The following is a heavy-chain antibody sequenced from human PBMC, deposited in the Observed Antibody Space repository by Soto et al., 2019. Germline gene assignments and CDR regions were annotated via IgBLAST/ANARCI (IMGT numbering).Heavy chain of an antibody. V-gene: IGHV3-23*01. J-gene: IGHJ4*02. D-gene: IGHD1-26*01. CDR2: ISGSGGST. CDR3: AKDYWGYSGSYYHY. Sequence: EVQLLESGGGLVQPGGSLRLSCAASGFTFSSYAMSWVRQAPGKGLEWVSAISGSGGSTYYADSVMGRFTISRDNSKNTLYLQRNSLRAEDTAVYYCAKDYWGYSGSYYHYWGQGTLVTVSS. CDR1: GFTFSSYA.